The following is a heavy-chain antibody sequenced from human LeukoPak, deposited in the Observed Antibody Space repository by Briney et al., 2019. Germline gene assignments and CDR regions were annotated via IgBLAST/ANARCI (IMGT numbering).Heavy chain of an antibody. CDR3: ARGPHYGDYGDY. CDR2: ISGRSSTT. D-gene: IGHD4-17*01. J-gene: IGHJ4*02. V-gene: IGHV3-48*01. CDR1: GFTFSSYS. Sequence: GGSLRLSCVASGFTFSSYSMNWVRQAPGKGLEWISYISGRSSTTYYADSVKGRFTISRDNAKNSLHLQMNSLRAEDTAVYYCARGPHYGDYGDYWGQGTLVTVSS.